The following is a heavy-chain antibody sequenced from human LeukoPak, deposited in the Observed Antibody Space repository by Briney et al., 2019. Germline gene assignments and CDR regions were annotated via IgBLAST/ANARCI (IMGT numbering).Heavy chain of an antibody. CDR1: GFTFSSYE. J-gene: IGHJ2*01. Sequence: GSLRLSCAASGFTFSSYEMNWVRQAPGKGLEWVSYISSSGSTIYYADSVKGRFTISRDNAKNSLYLQMNSLRAEDMAVYYCARLRTVTTFDWYFDLWGRGTLVTVSS. D-gene: IGHD4-17*01. V-gene: IGHV3-48*03. CDR2: ISSSGSTI. CDR3: ARLRTVTTFDWYFDL.